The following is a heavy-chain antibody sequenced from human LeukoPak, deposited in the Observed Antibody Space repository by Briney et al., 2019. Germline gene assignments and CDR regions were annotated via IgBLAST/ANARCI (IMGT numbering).Heavy chain of an antibody. D-gene: IGHD2-8*01. CDR3: STDPRLLIY. CDR2: ISGSGSDI. J-gene: IGHJ4*01. V-gene: IGHV3-11*01. CDR1: GFSFSDSY. Sequence: GGSLRLSCVVSGFSFSDSYMTWNRQTPGKGLESLAYISGSGSDIYYADSVKGRFTISRDNAKNSLYLQMNSLRPEDTALYYCSTDPRLLIYWGHGTLVTVSS.